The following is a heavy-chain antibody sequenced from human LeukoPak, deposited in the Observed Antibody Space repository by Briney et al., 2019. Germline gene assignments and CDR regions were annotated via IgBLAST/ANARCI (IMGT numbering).Heavy chain of an antibody. CDR1: GYTFTSYD. CDR3: ARTGKGYYDFWSGYYTGGGVDY. D-gene: IGHD3-3*01. Sequence: ASVKVSCKASGYTFTSYDINWVRQATGQGLEWMGWMNPNSGNTGYAQKFQGRVTMTRNTSISTAYTELSSLRSEDTAVYYCARTGKGYYDFWSGYYTGGGVDYWGQGTLVTVSS. CDR2: MNPNSGNT. V-gene: IGHV1-8*01. J-gene: IGHJ4*02.